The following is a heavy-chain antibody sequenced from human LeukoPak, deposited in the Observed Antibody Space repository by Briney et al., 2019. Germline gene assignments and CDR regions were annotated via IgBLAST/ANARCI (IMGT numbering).Heavy chain of an antibody. J-gene: IGHJ4*02. V-gene: IGHV1-18*01. CDR3: AKSYNGSESKPDY. Sequence: ASVRVSCKTSGYNFVTLGISWVRLAPGQGLEWIGSISTYTGNTNYAQKFQDRVTMTIDMSTTTAYMELRALRSDDTAVYYCAKSYNGSESKPDYWGQGTLVTVS. D-gene: IGHD5-12*01. CDR1: GYNFVTLG. CDR2: ISTYTGNT.